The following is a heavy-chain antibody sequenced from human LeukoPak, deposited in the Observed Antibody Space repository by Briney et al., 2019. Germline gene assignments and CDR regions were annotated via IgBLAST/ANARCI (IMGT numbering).Heavy chain of an antibody. CDR1: GGSISSYY. CDR3: ARDSAERAWDY. CDR2: IYTSGST. Sequence: PSETLSLTCTVSGGSISSYYWTWIRQPAGKGLEWIGRIYTSGSTNYNSSLKSRVTMSVDTSKIQFSLNLTSVTAADTAVYYCARDSAERAWDYWGQGTLVTVSS. D-gene: IGHD6-25*01. V-gene: IGHV4-4*07. J-gene: IGHJ4*02.